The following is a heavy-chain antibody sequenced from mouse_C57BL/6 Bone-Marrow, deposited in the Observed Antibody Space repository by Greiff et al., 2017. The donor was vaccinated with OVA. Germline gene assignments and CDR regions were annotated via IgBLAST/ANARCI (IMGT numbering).Heavy chain of an antibody. CDR1: GYTFTSYW. Sequence: VQLQQPGAELVKPGASVKLSCKASGYTFTSYWMQWVKQRPGQGLEWIGEIDPSDSYTNYNQKFKGKATLTVDTSSSTAYMQLSSLTAEDSAVYDGARERSYYGRSSDYWGQGTTLTVSS. CDR3: ARERSYYGRSSDY. V-gene: IGHV1-50*01. J-gene: IGHJ2*01. CDR2: IDPSDSYT. D-gene: IGHD1-1*01.